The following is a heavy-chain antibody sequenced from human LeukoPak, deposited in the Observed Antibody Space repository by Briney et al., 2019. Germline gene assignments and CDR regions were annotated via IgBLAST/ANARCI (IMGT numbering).Heavy chain of an antibody. CDR1: AFSFGNYT. V-gene: IGHV3-23*01. Sequence: QSGGSLRLSCAASAFSFGNYTMTWVCQAPGKGLEWVSAISGSGGTTYYADSVKGRFTISRDNAKNSLYLQMNSLRAEDTTVYYCAELGITMIGGVWGKGTTVTISS. CDR3: AELGITMIGGV. D-gene: IGHD3-10*02. CDR2: ISGSGGTT. J-gene: IGHJ6*04.